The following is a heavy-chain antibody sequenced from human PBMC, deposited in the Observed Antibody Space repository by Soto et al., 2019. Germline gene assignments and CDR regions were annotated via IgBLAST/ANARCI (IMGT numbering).Heavy chain of an antibody. CDR2: ISAYNGNT. CDR1: GYTFTSYA. Sequence: ASVKVSCKASGYTFTSYAMHWVRQAPGQRLEWMGWISAYNGNTNYSQKLQGRVTMTTDTSTSTAYMELRSLRSDDTAVYYCARVPALDIVVVVAASGYYAFDIWGQGTMVTV. D-gene: IGHD2-15*01. J-gene: IGHJ3*02. V-gene: IGHV1-18*01. CDR3: ARVPALDIVVVVAASGYYAFDI.